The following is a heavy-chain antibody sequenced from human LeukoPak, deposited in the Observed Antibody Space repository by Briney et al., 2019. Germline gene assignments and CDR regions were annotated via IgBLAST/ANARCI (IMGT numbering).Heavy chain of an antibody. CDR2: ISYDGSNK. D-gene: IGHD1-14*01. V-gene: IGHV3-30*04. CDR1: GFTFSSYA. Sequence: GGSLRLSCAASGFTFSSYAMHWVRQAPGKGLEWVAVISYDGSNKYYADSVKGRFTISRDNSKKMLYLQMNSLRAEDTAVYYCARGRGIQGFDPWGQGTLVTVSS. J-gene: IGHJ5*02. CDR3: ARGRGIQGFDP.